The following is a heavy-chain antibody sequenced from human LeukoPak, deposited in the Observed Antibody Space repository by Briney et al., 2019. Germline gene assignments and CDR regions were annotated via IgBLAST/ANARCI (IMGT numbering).Heavy chain of an antibody. J-gene: IGHJ4*02. CDR2: FDPEDGET. D-gene: IGHD3-22*01. CDR3: AAPPYYYDSSGYYG. Sequence: ASVKVSCKVSGYTLTELSMHWVRQAPGKGLEWMGGFDPEDGETIYAQKFQGRVTMTEDTSTDTAYMELSSLRSEDTAVYYCAAPPYYYDSSGYYGWGQGTLVTVSS. CDR1: GYTLTELS. V-gene: IGHV1-24*01.